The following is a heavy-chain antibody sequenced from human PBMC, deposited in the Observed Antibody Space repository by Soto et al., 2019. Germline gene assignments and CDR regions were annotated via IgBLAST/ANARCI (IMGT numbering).Heavy chain of an antibody. Sequence: QGKGLLWVSRINSDGSSTSYADSVKGRFTISRDNAKNTLYLQMNSLRAEDTAVYYCARFYIQAGDGRRYSGPASAFLLNRSSDL. J-gene: IGHJ2*01. D-gene: IGHD3-9*01. V-gene: IGHV3-74*01. CDR2: INSDGSST. CDR3: ARFYIQAGDGRRYSGPASAFLLNRSSDL.